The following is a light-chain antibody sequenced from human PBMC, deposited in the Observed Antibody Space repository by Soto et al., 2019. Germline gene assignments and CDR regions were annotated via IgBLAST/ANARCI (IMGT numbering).Light chain of an antibody. Sequence: DIQMTQYPSSVSASVGDRVTITCRASQAIDSWLAWYQQKPGEAPKLLIFTGSLLHSGVPPRFSGSGSGTDFTLTISRLQPEDFATYYCQQTLSFPPTFGQGTKV. CDR2: TGS. CDR3: QQTLSFPPT. CDR1: QAIDSW. J-gene: IGKJ1*01. V-gene: IGKV1-12*01.